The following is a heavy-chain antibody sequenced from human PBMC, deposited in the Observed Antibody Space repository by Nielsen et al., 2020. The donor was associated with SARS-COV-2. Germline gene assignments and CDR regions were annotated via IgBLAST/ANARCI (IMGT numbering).Heavy chain of an antibody. D-gene: IGHD1-1*01. CDR1: GYKFTDNW. CDR3: ARYDDWFDP. J-gene: IGHJ5*02. V-gene: IGHV5-51*01. CDR2: IYPGDSDT. Sequence: GGSLRLSCKASGYKFTDNWIGWVRQMHGKGLEWMGIIYPGDSDTRYSPSFQGQVTMSVDTSTDTAYLEWRSLKASDTATYYCARYDDWFDPWGQGTLVTVTS.